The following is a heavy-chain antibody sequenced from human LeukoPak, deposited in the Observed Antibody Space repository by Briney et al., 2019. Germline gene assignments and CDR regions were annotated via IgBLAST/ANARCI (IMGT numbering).Heavy chain of an antibody. J-gene: IGHJ4*02. CDR3: ARETMVATWHYFDY. V-gene: IGHV3-30*02. CDR1: GFTVSGNY. D-gene: IGHD4/OR15-4a*01. Sequence: GGSLRLSCAASGFTVSGNYMSWVRQAPGKGLEWVAFIRYDGSNKYYADSVKGRFTISRDNAKNTVYLQMSSLRAEDTAVYYCARETMVATWHYFDYWGQGTLVTVSS. CDR2: IRYDGSNK.